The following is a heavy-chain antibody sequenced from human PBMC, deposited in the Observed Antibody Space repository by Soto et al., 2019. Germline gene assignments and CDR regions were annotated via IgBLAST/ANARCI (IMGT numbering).Heavy chain of an antibody. CDR1: GFTFSSYS. V-gene: IGHV3-48*01. CDR3: AKEWYNWNYGIFDY. CDR2: ISSSSSTI. Sequence: EVQLVESGGGLVQPGGSLRLSCAASGFTFSSYSMNWVRQAPGKGLEWVSYISSSSSTIYYADSVKGRFTVSRDNSKNTLYLQMNSLRAEDTAVYYCAKEWYNWNYGIFDYWGQGTLVTVSS. D-gene: IGHD1-7*01. J-gene: IGHJ4*02.